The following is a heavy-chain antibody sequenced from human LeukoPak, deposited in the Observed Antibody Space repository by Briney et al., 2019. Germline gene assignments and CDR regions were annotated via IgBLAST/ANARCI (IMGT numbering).Heavy chain of an antibody. Sequence: GGSLRLSCAASGFTFDDYAMHWVRQAPGKGLEWVSGISWNSGSIGYADSVKGRFTISRDNAKNSLYLQMNSLRAEDTALYYCAKDRWLYDSSEPGGDYWGQGTLVTVSS. D-gene: IGHD3-22*01. V-gene: IGHV3-9*01. CDR1: GFTFDDYA. CDR3: AKDRWLYDSSEPGGDY. CDR2: ISWNSGSI. J-gene: IGHJ4*02.